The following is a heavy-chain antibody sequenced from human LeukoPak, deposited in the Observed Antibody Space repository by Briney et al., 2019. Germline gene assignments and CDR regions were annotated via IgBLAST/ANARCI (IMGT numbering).Heavy chain of an antibody. V-gene: IGHV4-4*07. CDR2: IYTSGST. CDR1: GGSISSYY. CDR3: ARHGTASYYYYYYMDV. Sequence: SETLSLTCTVSGGSISSYYWSWIRQPAGKGLEWIGRIYTSGSTNYNPSLKSRVTMSVDTSKNQFSLKLSSVTAADTAMYYCARHGTASYYYYYYMDVWGKGTTVTVSS. J-gene: IGHJ6*03. D-gene: IGHD5-18*01.